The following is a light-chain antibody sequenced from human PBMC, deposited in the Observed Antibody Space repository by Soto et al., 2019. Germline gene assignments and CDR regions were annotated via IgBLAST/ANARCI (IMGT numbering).Light chain of an antibody. V-gene: IGKV1-5*01. J-gene: IGKJ1*01. CDR1: QTISSW. CDR2: DAS. CDR3: QQYNAYPWT. Sequence: DIQMPQSPSTLSGSVGDRVTITCRASQTISSWLAWYQQKPGKAPKLLMYDASSLDSGVPSRFSGSGSGTEFTLTISSLQPDDFATYYCQQYNAYPWTFGQGTKVDI.